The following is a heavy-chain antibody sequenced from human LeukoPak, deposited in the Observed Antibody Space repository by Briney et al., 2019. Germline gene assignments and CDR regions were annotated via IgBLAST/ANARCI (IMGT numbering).Heavy chain of an antibody. D-gene: IGHD4-17*01. CDR3: TTADYGDYNPEFDY. CDR2: IKSKTDGGTT. J-gene: IGHJ4*02. V-gene: IGHV3-15*01. Sequence: GGSLRLSCAASGFTFSNAWMSWVRQAPGKGLEWVGRIKSKTDGGTTDYAAPVKGRFTISRDDSKNTLYLQMNSLKTEDTAVYYCTTADYGDYNPEFDYWGQGTLVTVSS. CDR1: GFTFSNAW.